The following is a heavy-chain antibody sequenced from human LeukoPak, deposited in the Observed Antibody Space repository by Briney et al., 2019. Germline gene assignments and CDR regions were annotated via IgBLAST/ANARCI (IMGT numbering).Heavy chain of an antibody. J-gene: IGHJ4*02. V-gene: IGHV3-30*02. Sequence: GGSLRLSRAASGYIFRNYAMHWVRQAAGKGLEWVAYIRYDGSRKYYADSVNGRFTISRDNSKNTLYLQVHSLRGEDMAVYYCATETPDTSGSKLDYWGQGTLVTVSS. CDR1: GYIFRNYA. CDR3: ATETPDTSGSKLDY. D-gene: IGHD3-22*01. CDR2: IRYDGSRK.